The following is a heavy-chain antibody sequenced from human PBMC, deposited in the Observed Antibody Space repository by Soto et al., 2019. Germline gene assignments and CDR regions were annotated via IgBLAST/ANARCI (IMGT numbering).Heavy chain of an antibody. CDR1: GFTFSSYE. V-gene: IGHV3-48*03. CDR2: ISSSGSTI. Sequence: PGGSLRLSCAASGFTFSSYEMNWVRQAPGKGLEWVSYISSSGSTIYYADSVKGRFTISRDNAKNSLYLQMNSLRAEDTAVYYCARDLSIFGVVSYYYYGMDVWGQGTTVTVSS. D-gene: IGHD3-3*01. J-gene: IGHJ6*02. CDR3: ARDLSIFGVVSYYYYGMDV.